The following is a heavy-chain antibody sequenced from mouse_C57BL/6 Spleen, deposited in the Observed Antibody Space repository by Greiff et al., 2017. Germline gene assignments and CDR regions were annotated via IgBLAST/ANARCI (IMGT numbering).Heavy chain of an antibody. V-gene: IGHV5-17*01. CDR3: ARVYYYGSGYFDV. Sequence: EVKVVESGGGLVKPGGSLKLSCAASGFTFSDYGMHWVRQAPEKGLEWVAYISSGSSTIYYADTVKGRFTISRDNAKNTLFLQMTSLRSEDTAMYYCARVYYYGSGYFDVWGTGTTVTVSS. J-gene: IGHJ1*03. CDR1: GFTFSDYG. CDR2: ISSGSSTI. D-gene: IGHD1-1*01.